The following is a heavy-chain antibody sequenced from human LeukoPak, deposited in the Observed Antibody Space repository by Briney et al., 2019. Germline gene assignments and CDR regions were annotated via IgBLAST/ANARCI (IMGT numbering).Heavy chain of an antibody. J-gene: IGHJ6*03. D-gene: IGHD4-17*01. CDR3: AKAHESGDYRSPNYYYYMDV. CDR1: GFTFNNYA. V-gene: IGHV3-30*04. Sequence: GGSLGLSCAASGFTFNNYAIHWVRQAPGKGLEWVAVISYDELNKYYADSVRGRFSISRDNSKNTMSLQMNSLRGEDTAVYYCAKAHESGDYRSPNYYYYMDVWGKGTTVTVSS. CDR2: ISYDELNK.